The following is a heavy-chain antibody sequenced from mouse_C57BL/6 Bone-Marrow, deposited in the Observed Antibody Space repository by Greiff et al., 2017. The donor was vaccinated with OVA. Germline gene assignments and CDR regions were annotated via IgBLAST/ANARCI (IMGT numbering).Heavy chain of an antibody. V-gene: IGHV1-62-2*01. CDR3: ARHEDGDDGYFWYFDV. CDR1: GYTFTEYP. D-gene: IGHD2-3*01. Sequence: QVQLQQSGAELVKPGASVKLSCKASGYTFTEYPIHWVKQRSGQGLEWIGWFYPGSGSIKYNEKFKDKATLTADKSSSTVYMELSRLTSEDSAVYFCARHEDGDDGYFWYFDVWGTGTTVTVSS. J-gene: IGHJ1*03. CDR2: FYPGSGSI.